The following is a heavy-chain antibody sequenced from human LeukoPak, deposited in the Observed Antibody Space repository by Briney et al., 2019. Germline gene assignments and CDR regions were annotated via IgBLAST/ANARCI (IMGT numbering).Heavy chain of an antibody. J-gene: IGHJ4*02. Sequence: PGGSLRLSSAATGFTFSSYRMHWVRQAPGKGLAWVSRINSDGSSTSYADSVKGRFTISRDNAKNTLYLQMNSLRAEDTAVYYCERDRSDLDYWGQGTLVAVSS. V-gene: IGHV3-74*01. CDR1: GFTFSSYR. D-gene: IGHD2-15*01. CDR3: ERDRSDLDY. CDR2: INSDGSST.